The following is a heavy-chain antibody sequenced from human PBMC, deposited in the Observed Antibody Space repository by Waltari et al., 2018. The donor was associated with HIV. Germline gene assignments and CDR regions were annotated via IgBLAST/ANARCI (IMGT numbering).Heavy chain of an antibody. J-gene: IGHJ4*02. CDR1: GFTFCSYS. CDR3: ARGDYRVVYFDY. CDR2: ISSSSSYI. V-gene: IGHV3-21*01. D-gene: IGHD4-17*01. Sequence: EVQLVESGGGLVKPGGPLRLSCAASGFTFCSYSMNWVRQAPGKGLEWVSSISSSSSYIYYADSVKGRFTISRDNAKNSLYLQMNSLRAEDTAVYYCARGDYRVVYFDYWGQGTLVTVSS.